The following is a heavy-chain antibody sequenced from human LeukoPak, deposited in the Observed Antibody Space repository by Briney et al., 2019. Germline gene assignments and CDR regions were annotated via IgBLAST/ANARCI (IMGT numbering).Heavy chain of an antibody. CDR3: AKDGYYYDSSGYYGFDY. D-gene: IGHD3-22*01. Sequence: PGGSLRLSCAASGFTFSNYGMHWVRQAPGKGLEWVAFIRYDGSNKYYADSVKGRFTISRDNSKNTLYLQMNSLRAEDTAVYYCAKDGYYYDSSGYYGFDYWGQGTLVTVSS. CDR2: IRYDGSNK. J-gene: IGHJ4*02. CDR1: GFTFSNYG. V-gene: IGHV3-30*02.